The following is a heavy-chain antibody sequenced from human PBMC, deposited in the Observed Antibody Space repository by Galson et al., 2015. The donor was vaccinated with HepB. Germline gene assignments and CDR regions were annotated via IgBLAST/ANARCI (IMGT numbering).Heavy chain of an antibody. J-gene: IGHJ4*02. D-gene: IGHD5-12*01. CDR3: ARLRGWIVTTPGGFDY. Sequence: QSGAEVKKPGESLKISCKGSGYTFTSYWVAWVRQMPGKGLEWMGIIHPGDSDTRYSPSFQGQVTISVDKSISTAYLQWSRLKASDTAIYYCARLRGWIVTTPGGFDYWGQGALVTVSS. CDR2: IHPGDSDT. CDR1: GYTFTSYW. V-gene: IGHV5-51*01.